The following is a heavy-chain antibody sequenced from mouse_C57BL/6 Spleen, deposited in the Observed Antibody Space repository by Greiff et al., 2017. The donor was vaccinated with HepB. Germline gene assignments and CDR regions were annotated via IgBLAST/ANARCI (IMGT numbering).Heavy chain of an antibody. D-gene: IGHD1-1*01. V-gene: IGHV1-69*01. CDR1: GYTFTSYW. J-gene: IGHJ2*01. CDR2: IDPSDSYT. CDR3: ARETTRRYYFDY. Sequence: QVQLQQPGAELVMPGASVKLSCKASGYTFTSYWMHWVKQRPGQGLEWIGEIDPSDSYTNYNQKFKGKSTLTVDKSSSTSYMQLSSLTSEDSAVYYCARETTRRYYFDYWGQGTTLTVSS.